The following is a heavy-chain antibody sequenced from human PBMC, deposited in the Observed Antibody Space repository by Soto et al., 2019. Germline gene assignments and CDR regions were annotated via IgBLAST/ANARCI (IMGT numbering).Heavy chain of an antibody. V-gene: IGHV1-69*06. Sequence: QVQLVQSGAEVKKPGSSVKVSCKASGGTFSSYAISWVRQAPGQGLEWMGGIIPIFGTANYAQKFQGRVTITADKSTSTAYRELSSLRSDATAVYYCASATRGNNWFDPCGQGTLFTVSS. CDR3: ASATRGNNWFDP. J-gene: IGHJ5*02. CDR2: IIPIFGTA. CDR1: GGTFSSYA. D-gene: IGHD2-15*01.